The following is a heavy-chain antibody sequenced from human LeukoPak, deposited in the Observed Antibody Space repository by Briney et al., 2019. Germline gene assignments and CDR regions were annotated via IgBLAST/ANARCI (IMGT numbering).Heavy chain of an antibody. J-gene: IGHJ4*02. Sequence: GGSLRLSCAASGFTFSNYALSWVRQAPGKGLEWVSAISANGDTTYYADSVKGRFTISRDNSKNTLYLHMNSLRAEDTAVYYCANWQSGSRVFFDYWGQGTLVTVS. V-gene: IGHV3-23*01. CDR1: GFTFSNYA. CDR3: ANWQSGSRVFFDY. CDR2: ISANGDTT. D-gene: IGHD1-26*01.